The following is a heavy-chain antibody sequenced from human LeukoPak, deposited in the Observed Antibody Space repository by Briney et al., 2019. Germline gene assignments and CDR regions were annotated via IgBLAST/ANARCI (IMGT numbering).Heavy chain of an antibody. Sequence: LRLSCAASGFTFSDYYMSWIRQPPGKGLEWIGYIYYSGGTYYNPSLKSRVTISVDTSKNQFSLKLSSVTAADTAVYYCARLTTVTAVDYWGQGTLVTVSS. CDR1: GFTFSDYY. CDR3: ARLTTVTAVDY. CDR2: IYYSGGT. J-gene: IGHJ4*02. V-gene: IGHV4-30-4*08. D-gene: IGHD4-11*01.